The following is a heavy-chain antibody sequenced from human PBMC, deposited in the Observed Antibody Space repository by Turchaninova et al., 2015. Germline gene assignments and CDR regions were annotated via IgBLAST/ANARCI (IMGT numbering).Heavy chain of an antibody. CDR2: TTHSGTT. Sequence: QVQLQQWGAGRLKPSEPLSLTCGAYGGSFTAYYWSWIREAPGEGLEWIGETTHSGTTNYNPSLKSRVTISVDTSKNEFSLRLTSVTAADTAMYYCAGGGFDFWGPGTLVTVSS. V-gene: IGHV4-34*01. J-gene: IGHJ4*02. CDR3: AGGGFDF. CDR1: GGSFTAYY.